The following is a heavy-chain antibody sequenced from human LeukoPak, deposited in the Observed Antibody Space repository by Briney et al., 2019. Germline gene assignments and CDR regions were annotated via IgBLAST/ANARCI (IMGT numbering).Heavy chain of an antibody. J-gene: IGHJ4*02. CDR2: IIPIFGTA. Sequence: SVKVSCKASGGTFSSYAISWVRQAPGQGLEWMGRIIPIFGTANYAQKFQGRVTITTDESTSTAYMELSSLRSEDTAVYYCAKNEHDFWSGSYYFDYWGQGTLVTVSS. CDR1: GGTFSSYA. D-gene: IGHD3-3*01. V-gene: IGHV1-69*05. CDR3: AKNEHDFWSGSYYFDY.